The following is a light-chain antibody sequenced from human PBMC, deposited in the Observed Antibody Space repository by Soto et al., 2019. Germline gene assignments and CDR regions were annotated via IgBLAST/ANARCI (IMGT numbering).Light chain of an antibody. CDR3: QQYGNSPPVT. Sequence: EIVLTQSPGTLSLSPGERATLSCRASQSVSSSYLAWYQQKPGQAPRLLIFGASSRATGIPDRFSGSGSGTDFTLTIRRLEPEDFAVYYCQQYGNSPPVTFGGGTKVEIK. J-gene: IGKJ4*01. CDR2: GAS. V-gene: IGKV3-20*01. CDR1: QSVSSSY.